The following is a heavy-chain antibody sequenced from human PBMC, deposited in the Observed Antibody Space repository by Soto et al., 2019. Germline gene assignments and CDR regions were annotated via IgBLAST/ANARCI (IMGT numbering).Heavy chain of an antibody. V-gene: IGHV4-34*01. Sequence: SETLSLTCAVYGVSFSGYYRSWVRKPPETGLEWIGEINHSGSTNYNPSLKSRVTISVDTSKNQFSLKLSSVTAADTAVYYCARRTRYQLNYYYYYGMDVWGQGTTVTVSS. CDR2: INHSGST. J-gene: IGHJ6*02. CDR3: ARRTRYQLNYYYYYGMDV. D-gene: IGHD2-2*01. CDR1: GVSFSGYY.